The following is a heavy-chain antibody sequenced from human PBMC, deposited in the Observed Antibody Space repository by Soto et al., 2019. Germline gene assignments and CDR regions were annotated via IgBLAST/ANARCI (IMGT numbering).Heavy chain of an antibody. CDR3: ASRYGSAYRAFDY. D-gene: IGHD3-10*01. CDR1: GDTFTFYS. J-gene: IGHJ4*02. CDR2: INPILSMS. V-gene: IGHV1-69*02. Sequence: QVQLVQSGAEVKKPGSSVRVSCKASGDTFTFYSINWVRQAPGLGLEWMGRINPILSMSNYAQRFQGRVTMPADKSPSPALMELSSLRSEDSAMYYCASRYGSAYRAFDYWGQGALVTVSS.